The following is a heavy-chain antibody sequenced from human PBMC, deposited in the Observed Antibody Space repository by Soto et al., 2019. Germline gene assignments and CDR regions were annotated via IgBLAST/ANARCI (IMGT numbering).Heavy chain of an antibody. CDR2: ISSSGSTI. Sequence: PGGSLRLSCAASGFTFSDYYMSWIRQAPGKGLEWVSYISSSGSTIYYADSVKGRFTISRDNAKNSLYLQMNSLRAEDTAVYYCARDMRTAHWGSGSYYTLVYYLDYWGQGTLVTVPS. V-gene: IGHV3-11*01. D-gene: IGHD3-10*01. CDR3: ARDMRTAHWGSGSYYTLVYYLDY. J-gene: IGHJ4*02. CDR1: GFTFSDYY.